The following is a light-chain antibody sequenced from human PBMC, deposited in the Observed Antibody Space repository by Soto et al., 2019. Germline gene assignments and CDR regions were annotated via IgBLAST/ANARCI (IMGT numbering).Light chain of an antibody. V-gene: IGKV3-20*01. CDR2: GAS. Sequence: EIVLTQSPGTLSLSPGERAILSCRASQSVSSSYLAWYRQKPGQAPSLLIYGASSRATGIPDRFSGSGSGTDFTLTISRLEPEDFAVYYCQQYGSSPRTFGQGTKVAMK. J-gene: IGKJ1*01. CDR1: QSVSSSY. CDR3: QQYGSSPRT.